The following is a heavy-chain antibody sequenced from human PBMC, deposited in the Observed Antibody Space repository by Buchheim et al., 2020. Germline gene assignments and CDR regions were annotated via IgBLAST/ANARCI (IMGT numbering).Heavy chain of an antibody. J-gene: IGHJ4*02. V-gene: IGHV3-11*06. D-gene: IGHD6-6*01. Sequence: QVQLVESGGGLVKPGGSLRLSCAASGFTFSDYYMSWIRQAPGKGLEWVSYISSSSSYTNYADSVKGRFTIYRDNAKNSLYLQMNSLRAEDTAVYYCASSGSHIAARPDYFDYWGQGTL. CDR2: ISSSSSYT. CDR1: GFTFSDYY. CDR3: ASSGSHIAARPDYFDY.